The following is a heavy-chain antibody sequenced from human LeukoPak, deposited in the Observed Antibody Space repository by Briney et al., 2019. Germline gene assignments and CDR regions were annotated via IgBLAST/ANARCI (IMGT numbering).Heavy chain of an antibody. V-gene: IGHV4-59*08. CDR3: ARHVTISGPYDASDI. CDR1: GDSISSYY. D-gene: IGHD5-24*01. CDR2: IYYSGGT. Sequence: SETLSLTCTVSGDSISSYYWSWIRQPPGKGLEWIGYIYYSGGTDYNPSLKSRVTISVDTSKNQFSQKLRSLTAADTAVYYCARHVTISGPYDASDIWGQGTMVTVSP. J-gene: IGHJ3*02.